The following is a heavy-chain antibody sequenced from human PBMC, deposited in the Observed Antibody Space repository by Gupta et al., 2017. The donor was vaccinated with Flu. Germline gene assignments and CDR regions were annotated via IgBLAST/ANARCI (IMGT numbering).Heavy chain of an antibody. CDR2: IYWDDDK. J-gene: IGHJ4*02. CDR3: AHEADFNSGWYFFDY. D-gene: IGHD6-19*01. Sequence: QITLKESGPTLVKPTLTLTLTCTFSGFSLSTNGVGVGWIRQPPGKALEWLALIYWDDDKRYSPSLRNRLTITKDTSRNQVVLTMTNVDPVDTATYYCAHEADFNSGWYFFDYWGQGTLVTVSS. CDR1: GFSLSTNGVG. V-gene: IGHV2-5*02.